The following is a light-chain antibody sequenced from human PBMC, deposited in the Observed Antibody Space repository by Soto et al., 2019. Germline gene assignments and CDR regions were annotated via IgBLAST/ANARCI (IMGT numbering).Light chain of an antibody. CDR2: KVS. CDR1: QTLVYSDGNTY. V-gene: IGKV2-30*01. Sequence: DVVMTQSPLSLPVTLGQSASISCRSSQTLVYSDGNTYLNWFHQRPGQSPRRLIFKVSSRDSGVPDRFCGSGSGSDFTLRISRVEAEDVGVYYCMQGTHWPLTFGQGTRLEIK. CDR3: MQGTHWPLT. J-gene: IGKJ5*01.